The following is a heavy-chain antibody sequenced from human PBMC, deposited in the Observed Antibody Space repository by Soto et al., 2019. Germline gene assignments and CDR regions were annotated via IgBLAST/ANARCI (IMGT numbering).Heavy chain of an antibody. V-gene: IGHV3-48*03. D-gene: IGHD5-12*01. CDR3: AGDRWVRYTGYDWHFDY. CDR1: GFSFSSYE. Sequence: GGSLRLSCAASGFSFSSYEMNWVRQAPGKGLEWVSYISSGGGNIYYADSVKGRFTISRDNAKNSVDLQMNSLRAEDTAVYYCAGDRWVRYTGYDWHFDYWGQGTLVTVSS. J-gene: IGHJ4*02. CDR2: ISSGGGNI.